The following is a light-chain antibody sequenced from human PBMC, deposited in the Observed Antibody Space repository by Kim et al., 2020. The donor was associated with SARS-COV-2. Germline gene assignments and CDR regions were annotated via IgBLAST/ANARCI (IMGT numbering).Light chain of an antibody. CDR2: KDS. J-gene: IGLJ2*01. Sequence: SYELTQPSSVSVSPGQTARITCSGDVLAKKYARWFQQKPGQAPVLVIYKDSERPSGIAERFSGSSSGTTVTLTISGAQVEDEADYYCYSAADNNLVFGGGTQLTVL. V-gene: IGLV3-27*01. CDR1: VLAKKY. CDR3: YSAADNNLV.